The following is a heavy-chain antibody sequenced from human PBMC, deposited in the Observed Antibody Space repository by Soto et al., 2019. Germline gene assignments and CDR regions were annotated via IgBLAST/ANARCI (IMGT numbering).Heavy chain of an antibody. D-gene: IGHD1-26*01. CDR3: GKKWNYYYYYGMDV. CDR1: GFTFSSYA. CDR2: ISSNGGST. J-gene: IGHJ6*02. Sequence: GGSLRLSCSASGFTFSSYAMHWARQAPGKGLEYVSAISSNGGSTYYADSVKGRFTISRDNSKNTLYLQMSSLRAEDTAVYYCGKKWNYYYYYGMDVWGQGTTVTVSS. V-gene: IGHV3-64D*08.